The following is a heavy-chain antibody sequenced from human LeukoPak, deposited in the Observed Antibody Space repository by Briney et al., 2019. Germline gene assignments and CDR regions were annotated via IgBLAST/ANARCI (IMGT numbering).Heavy chain of an antibody. CDR2: INSDGSTT. J-gene: IGHJ3*02. CDR1: GFTFSAYW. CDR3: AKGITMIVAVGAFDI. V-gene: IGHV3-74*01. D-gene: IGHD3-22*01. Sequence: GGSLRLSCAASGFTFSAYWMHWVRQTPGKELVWVSAINSDGSTTNYADSVKGRFTISRDNAKNTVYLQMDSLRAEDTSVYYCAKGITMIVAVGAFDIWGQGTMVTVSS.